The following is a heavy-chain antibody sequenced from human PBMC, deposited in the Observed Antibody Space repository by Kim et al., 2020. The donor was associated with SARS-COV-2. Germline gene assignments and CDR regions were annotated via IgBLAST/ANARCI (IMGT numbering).Heavy chain of an antibody. D-gene: IGHD3-16*01. J-gene: IGHJ4*02. CDR2: IYPGDSDT. CDR1: GYSFTSYW. CDR3: ARGRVWGTRIWYYFDY. V-gene: IGHV5-51*01. Sequence: GESLKISCKGSGYSFTSYWIGWVRQMPGKGLEWMGIIYPGDSDTRYSPSFQGQVTISADKSISTAYLQWSSLKASDTAMYYCARGRVWGTRIWYYFDYWGQGTLVTVSS.